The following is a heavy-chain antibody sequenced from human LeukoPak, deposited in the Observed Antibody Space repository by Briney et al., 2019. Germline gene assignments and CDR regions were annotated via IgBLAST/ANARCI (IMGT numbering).Heavy chain of an antibody. CDR1: GSTLSDYY. V-gene: IGHV3-11*01. D-gene: IGHD4-23*01. J-gene: IGHJ4*02. CDR3: AREEYGGNNFDY. Sequence: GGSLRLSCASPGSTLSDYYVNWIRQAPGKGLEWVSQISNTGYSKYYAGSVKGRFTISRDNVKDSVSLQTNSLRVADSGMYYCAREEYGGNNFDYWGQGILVTVSS. CDR2: ISNTGYSK.